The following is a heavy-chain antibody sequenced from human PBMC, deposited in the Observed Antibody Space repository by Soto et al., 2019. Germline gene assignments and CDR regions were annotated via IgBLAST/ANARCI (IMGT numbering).Heavy chain of an antibody. Sequence: GGSLRLSCAASGFTFSSYYMHWVRQAPGKGLEWAAAITSDGENKVYGDSAKGRFTISRDNSKNTVDLQMNSLRAEDTGIYYCATVGLGVSSGWSGFGYRGQGTLVTVSS. D-gene: IGHD6-19*01. CDR3: ATVGLGVSSGWSGFGY. CDR2: ITSDGENK. V-gene: IGHV3-30*03. J-gene: IGHJ4*02. CDR1: GFTFSSYY.